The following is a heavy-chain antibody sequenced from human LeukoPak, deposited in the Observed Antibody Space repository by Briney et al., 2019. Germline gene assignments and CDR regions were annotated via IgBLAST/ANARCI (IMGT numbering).Heavy chain of an antibody. CDR1: GFTFSSYA. D-gene: IGHD7-27*01. V-gene: IGHV3-23*01. J-gene: IGHJ4*02. CDR2: ISGSGGST. Sequence: GGSLRLSCAASGFTFSSYAMSWVSQAPGKGLEWVSAISGSGGSTYYADSVKGRFTISRDNSKNTLHLQMNSLRAADTAVYYCAKGIVNWGKYYFDYWGQGALVTVSS. CDR3: AKGIVNWGKYYFDY.